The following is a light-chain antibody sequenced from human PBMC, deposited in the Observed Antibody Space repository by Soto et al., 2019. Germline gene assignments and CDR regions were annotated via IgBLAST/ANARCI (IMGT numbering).Light chain of an antibody. J-gene: IGKJ2*01. Sequence: AIQMTQSPSSLSASVGDRVTITCRASQGIRNDLGWYQQNPGKAPKLLIYAASSLQSGVPSRFSGSGSGTDFTLTISCLQPEDFATYYCLQDYNYPYTFGQGTKLEIK. V-gene: IGKV1-6*01. CDR1: QGIRND. CDR3: LQDYNYPYT. CDR2: AAS.